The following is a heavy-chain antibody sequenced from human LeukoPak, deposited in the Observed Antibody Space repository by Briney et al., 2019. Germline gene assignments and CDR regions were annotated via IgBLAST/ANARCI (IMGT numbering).Heavy chain of an antibody. CDR1: GFTFSSYA. D-gene: IGHD2-15*01. V-gene: IGHV3-23*01. CDR3: AKGRWFHDY. Sequence: GGSLRLACAASGFTFSSYAMSWVRQAPGRGLELVSAISGSGGRTYYAVSVKGRFTTSSDNSKNTLSLQMNSLRAEDTAVYYCAKGRWFHDYWGQGTLVTASS. J-gene: IGHJ4*02. CDR2: ISGSGGRT.